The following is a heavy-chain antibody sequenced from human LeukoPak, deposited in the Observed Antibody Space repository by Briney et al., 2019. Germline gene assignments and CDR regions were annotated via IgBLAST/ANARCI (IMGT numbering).Heavy chain of an antibody. V-gene: IGHV4-39*01. Sequence: SKTLSLTCTVSGGSISSSSYYWGWIRQPPGKGLEWIGSIYYSGSTYYNPSLKSRVTISVDTSKNQFSLKLSSVTAADTAVYYCARWEAARPKAFDIWGQGTMVTVSS. CDR1: GGSISSSSYY. J-gene: IGHJ3*02. D-gene: IGHD6-6*01. CDR2: IYYSGST. CDR3: ARWEAARPKAFDI.